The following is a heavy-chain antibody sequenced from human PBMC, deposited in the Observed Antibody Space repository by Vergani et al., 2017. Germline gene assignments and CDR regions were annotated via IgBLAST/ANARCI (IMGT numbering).Heavy chain of an antibody. CDR1: GGSISSYY. J-gene: IGHJ3*02. V-gene: IGHV4-59*01. D-gene: IGHD3-10*01. CDR2: IYYSGST. CDR3: ASLITMVRGPIRGNAFDI. Sequence: QVQLQESGPGLVKPSETLSLTCTVSGGSISSYYWSWIRQPPGKGLEWIGYIYYSGSTNYNPSLKSRVTISVDTSKNQFSLKLSSVTAADTAVYYCASLITMVRGPIRGNAFDIWGQGTMVTVSS.